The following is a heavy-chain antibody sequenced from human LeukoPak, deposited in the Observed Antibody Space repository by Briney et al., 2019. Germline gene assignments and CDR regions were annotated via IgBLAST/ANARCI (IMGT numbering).Heavy chain of an antibody. CDR3: AREARGHDAFDI. CDR1: GFTFSSYS. Sequence: PGGSLRLSCAASGFTFSSYSMNWVRQAPGKGLEWVSSISSSSSYIYYADSVKGRFPISRDNAKNSLYLQMNSLRDEDTAVYYCAREARGHDAFDIWGQGTMVTVSS. D-gene: IGHD5-12*01. V-gene: IGHV3-21*01. J-gene: IGHJ3*02. CDR2: ISSSSSYI.